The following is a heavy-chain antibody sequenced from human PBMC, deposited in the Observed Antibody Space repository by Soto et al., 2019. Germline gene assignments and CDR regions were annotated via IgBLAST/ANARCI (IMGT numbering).Heavy chain of an antibody. D-gene: IGHD5-18*01. CDR2: IRSTTGYR. J-gene: IGHJ4*02. Sequence: RLSCVVSGFTFSDSFMSWIRQAPGKGLEWVSTIRSTTGYRNYGASVRGRFIVSSDNAAKTLSLEMNDLRAEDTGVYYCARRGYTFGYDYWGQGVLVTVSS. CDR1: GFTFSDSF. V-gene: IGHV3-11*06. CDR3: ARRGYTFGYDY.